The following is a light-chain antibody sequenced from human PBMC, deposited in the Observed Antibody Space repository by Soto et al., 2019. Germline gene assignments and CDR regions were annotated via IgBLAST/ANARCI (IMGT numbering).Light chain of an antibody. Sequence: IQLTQSPSSLSASVGDRVTITCRASQGISSYLAWYQQKPGKAPKLLIYAASTLQSGVPSRFSGSGSGTDFTLTISSLQPEDFGSYYCQEYRNDYGTFGQGTKVEMK. CDR3: QEYRNDYGT. CDR1: QGISSY. J-gene: IGKJ1*01. CDR2: AAS. V-gene: IGKV1-9*01.